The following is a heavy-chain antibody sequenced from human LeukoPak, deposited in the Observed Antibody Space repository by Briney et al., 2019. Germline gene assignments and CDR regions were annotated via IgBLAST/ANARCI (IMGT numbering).Heavy chain of an antibody. CDR3: AKEHGGSSWYEDAFDI. V-gene: IGHV3-23*01. Sequence: GGSLRLSCAASGFTFSSFGMSWVRQAPGKGLEWVSDISGSGGSSYYADSVKGRFTISRDNSKNTLYLQMNSLRAEDTAVYYCAKEHGGSSWYEDAFDIWGQGTMVTVSS. D-gene: IGHD6-13*01. CDR1: GFTFSSFG. J-gene: IGHJ3*02. CDR2: ISGSGGSS.